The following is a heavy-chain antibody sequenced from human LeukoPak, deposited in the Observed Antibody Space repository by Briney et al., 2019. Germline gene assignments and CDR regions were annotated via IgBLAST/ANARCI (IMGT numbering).Heavy chain of an antibody. D-gene: IGHD3-10*01. CDR3: ARGRLWFGELLLGYY. CDR2: IIPIFGTA. CDR1: GGTFSGYA. V-gene: IGHV1-69*13. Sequence: SVKVSCKASGGTFSGYAISWVRQAPGQGLEWMGGIIPIFGTANYAQKFQGRVTITADESTSTAYMELSSLRSEDTAVYYCARGRLWFGELLLGYYWGQGTLVTVSS. J-gene: IGHJ4*02.